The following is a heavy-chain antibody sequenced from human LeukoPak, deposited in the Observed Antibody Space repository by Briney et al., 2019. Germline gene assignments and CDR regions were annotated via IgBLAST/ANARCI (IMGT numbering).Heavy chain of an antibody. V-gene: IGHV3-7*01. CDR2: IKQDGSEK. J-gene: IGHJ2*01. Sequence: PGGSLRLSCAASGFTFSSYWMTWVRQAPGKGLEWVANIKQDGSEKYYVDSVKGRFTISRDNAKNSLYLQMNSLRVEDTAVYYCASPFRIVVDVWGRGTLVTVSS. CDR3: ASPFRIVVDV. CDR1: GFTFSSYW. D-gene: IGHD1-26*01.